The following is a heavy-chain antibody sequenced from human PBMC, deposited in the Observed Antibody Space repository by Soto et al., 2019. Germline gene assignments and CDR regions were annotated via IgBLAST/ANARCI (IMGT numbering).Heavy chain of an antibody. J-gene: IGHJ4*02. V-gene: IGHV1-69*01. CDR3: ASGASRWYPYFFES. CDR2: IIPYYNTL. Sequence: QAQVVQSGAEVRKPGSSVKLSCKASEGTFNSYAIAWVRQAPGQGLEWMGGIIPYYNTLNYAQKFQDRVTTTADDSTNTVYMELSSLRSEDTAVYFCASGASRWYPYFFESWAQGTLVTVSS. D-gene: IGHD6-13*01. CDR1: EGTFNSYA.